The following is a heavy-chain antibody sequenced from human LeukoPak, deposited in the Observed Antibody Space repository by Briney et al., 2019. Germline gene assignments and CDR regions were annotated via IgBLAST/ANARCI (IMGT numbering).Heavy chain of an antibody. V-gene: IGHV4-34*01. CDR1: GGSFSGYY. CDR3: ARGAAYYDFWSERRAFDI. J-gene: IGHJ3*02. D-gene: IGHD3-3*01. Sequence: SETLSLTCAAYGGSFSGYYWSWIRQPPGKGLEWIGEINHSGSTNYNPSLKSRGTISVDTSKNQFSLKLSSVTAADTAVYYCARGAAYYDFWSERRAFDIWGQGTMVTVSS. CDR2: INHSGST.